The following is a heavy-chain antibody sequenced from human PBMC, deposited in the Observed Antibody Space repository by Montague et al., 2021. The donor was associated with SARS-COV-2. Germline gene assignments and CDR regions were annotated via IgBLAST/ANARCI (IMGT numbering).Heavy chain of an antibody. CDR3: ARDTRITMIVVDQGCGLDV. CDR1: GGSISSSSYY. J-gene: IGHJ6*02. CDR2: IYYSGXT. D-gene: IGHD3-22*01. V-gene: IGHV4-39*07. Sequence: SETLSLTCTVSGGSISSSSYYWGWIRQPPGKGLEWIGSIYYSGXTXYXXXXKXRVTISVDTSKNQFSLKLSSVTAADTAVYYCARDTRITMIVVDQGCGLDVWGQGTPVTVSS.